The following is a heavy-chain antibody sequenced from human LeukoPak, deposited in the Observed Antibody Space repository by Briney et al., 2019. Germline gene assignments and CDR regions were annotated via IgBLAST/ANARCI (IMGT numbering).Heavy chain of an antibody. D-gene: IGHD6-13*01. V-gene: IGHV4-34*01. CDR2: INHSGST. CDR3: ARGYSSSWYRAPTKSNWFDP. Sequence: SETLSLTCAVYGVSFSGYYWSWIRQPPGKGLEWIGEINHSGSTNYNPSLKSRVTISVDTSKNQFSLKLSSVTAADTAVYYCARGYSSSWYRAPTKSNWFDPWGQGTLVTVSS. J-gene: IGHJ5*02. CDR1: GVSFSGYY.